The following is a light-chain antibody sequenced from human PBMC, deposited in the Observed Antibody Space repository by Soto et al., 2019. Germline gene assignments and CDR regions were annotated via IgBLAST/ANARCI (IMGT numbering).Light chain of an antibody. CDR1: SSNIGNNY. J-gene: IGLJ1*01. CDR2: DNN. V-gene: IGLV1-51*01. CDR3: GTWDSSLRAYA. Sequence: QSVLTQPPSVSAAPGQKVTISCSGSSSNIGNNYVSWYQQLPGTAPKLLIYDNNKRPSGIPDRFSGSKPGTSATLGITGLQTGDEADYHCGTWDSSLRAYAFGTGTKVTVL.